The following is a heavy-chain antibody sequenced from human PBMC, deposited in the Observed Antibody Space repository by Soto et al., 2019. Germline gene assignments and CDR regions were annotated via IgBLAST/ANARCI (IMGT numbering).Heavy chain of an antibody. Sequence: QVQLQESGPGLVKPSETLSLTCTVSGGSISSYYWSWIRQPPGKGLEWIGYIYYSGSTNYNPSLNSRVTISVDTSKNQFSLKLSSVTAADTAVYYCARGLALAAVAFDYWGQGTLVTVSS. J-gene: IGHJ4*02. D-gene: IGHD6-13*01. CDR2: IYYSGST. CDR1: GGSISSYY. V-gene: IGHV4-59*01. CDR3: ARGLALAAVAFDY.